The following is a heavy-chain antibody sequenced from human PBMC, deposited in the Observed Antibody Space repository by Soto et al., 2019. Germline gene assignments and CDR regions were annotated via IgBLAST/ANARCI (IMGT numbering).Heavy chain of an antibody. CDR3: ARHPRGYCSGGSCYKNYYMDV. Sequence: SETLSLTCTVSGGSISSSSYYWGWIRQPPGKGLEWIGSIYYSGSTYYNPSLKSRVTISVDTSKNPFSLKLSSVTAADTAVYYCARHPRGYCSGGSCYKNYYMDVWGKGTTVTVSS. D-gene: IGHD2-15*01. CDR1: GGSISSSSYY. J-gene: IGHJ6*03. CDR2: IYYSGST. V-gene: IGHV4-39*01.